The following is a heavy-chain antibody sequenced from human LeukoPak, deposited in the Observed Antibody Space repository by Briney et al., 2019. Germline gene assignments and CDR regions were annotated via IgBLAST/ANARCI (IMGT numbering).Heavy chain of an antibody. V-gene: IGHV4-30-2*01. CDR1: GGSISSGGYS. Sequence: SQTLSLTCAVSGGSISSGGYSWSWIGKPPGKGLEWIGYIYHSGSTYYNPSLKSRVTISVDRSKNQFSLKLSSVTAADTAVYYCARGRATLDYWGQGTLVTVSS. CDR2: IYHSGST. J-gene: IGHJ4*02. CDR3: ARGRATLDY.